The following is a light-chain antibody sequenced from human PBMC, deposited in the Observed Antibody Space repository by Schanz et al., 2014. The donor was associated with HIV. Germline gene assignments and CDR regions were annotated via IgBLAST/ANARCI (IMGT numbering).Light chain of an antibody. CDR1: RSNIGAGYD. CDR2: GST. J-gene: IGLJ2*01. V-gene: IGLV1-40*01. CDR3: QSYDRGLNAVV. Sequence: QSVLTQPPSVSAAPGQRVTISCTGSRSNIGAGYDVHWYQHLPGTAPKLLIYGSTNRPSGVPDRFSGSKSGPSASLAITGLQAEDEADYFCQSYDRGLNAVVFGGGTKLTV.